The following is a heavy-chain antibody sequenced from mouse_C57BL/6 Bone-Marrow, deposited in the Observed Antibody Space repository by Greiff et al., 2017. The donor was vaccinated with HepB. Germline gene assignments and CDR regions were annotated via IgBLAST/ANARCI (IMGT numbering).Heavy chain of an antibody. D-gene: IGHD1-1*01. V-gene: IGHV1-82*01. CDR1: GYAFSSSW. J-gene: IGHJ4*01. Sequence: VQLQQSGPELVKPGASVKISCKASGYAFSSSWMNWVKQRPGKGLEWIGRIYPGDGDTNYNGKFKGKATLTADKSSSTAYMPLSSLTSEDSAVYFCARGYYGSSYYAMDYWGQGTSVTVSS. CDR2: IYPGDGDT. CDR3: ARGYYGSSYYAMDY.